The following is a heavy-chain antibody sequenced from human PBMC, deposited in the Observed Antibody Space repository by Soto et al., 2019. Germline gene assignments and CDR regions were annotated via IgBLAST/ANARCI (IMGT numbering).Heavy chain of an antibody. J-gene: IGHJ6*02. CDR3: ARVGNTMAALGGWFGMDV. CDR2: INPNYGGT. D-gene: IGHD3-16*01. V-gene: IGHV1-2*02. CDR1: GYSFTGYY. Sequence: ASVKVSCKTSGYSFTGYYIHWVRQAPGQGLEWMGWINPNYGGTKFAQKFQGRVTMTRDTPISTAYMELIRLTSDDTAVYYCARVGNTMAALGGWFGMDVWGQGTTVTSP.